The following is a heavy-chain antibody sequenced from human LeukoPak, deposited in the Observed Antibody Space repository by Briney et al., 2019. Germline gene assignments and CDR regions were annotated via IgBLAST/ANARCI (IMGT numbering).Heavy chain of an antibody. J-gene: IGHJ5*02. D-gene: IGHD6-6*01. V-gene: IGHV1-2*02. CDR1: GYTFTDYY. Sequence: ASVKVSCKASGYTFTDYYMHWVRQAPGQGLEWMGWINPNSGGTNYAQKFQGRVTMTRDTSISTAYMELSRLRSDDTAVYYCARDGLYSSSTQGWFDPWGQGTLVTVSS. CDR2: INPNSGGT. CDR3: ARDGLYSSSTQGWFDP.